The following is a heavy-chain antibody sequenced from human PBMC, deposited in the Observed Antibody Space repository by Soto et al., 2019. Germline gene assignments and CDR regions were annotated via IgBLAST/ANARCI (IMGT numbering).Heavy chain of an antibody. CDR2: IFYSGSN. V-gene: IGHV4-31*03. CDR3: ARTGGYSGYDRFDY. CDR1: GGFINSGGYY. J-gene: IGHJ4*02. Sequence: PSDTLSLTCTVSGGFINSGGYYWSWIRKHPGKGLEWIGYIFYSGSNYYNPSLKSRVSISVDTSKNQFSLKLSSVTAADTAVYYCARTGGYSGYDRFDYWGQGTLVTVSS. D-gene: IGHD5-12*01.